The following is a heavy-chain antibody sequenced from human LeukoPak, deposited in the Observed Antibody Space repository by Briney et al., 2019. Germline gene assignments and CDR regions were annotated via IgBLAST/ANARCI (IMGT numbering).Heavy chain of an antibody. CDR1: GYTFTSYG. CDR3: ARPLSPTESSGWFSYFDY. Sequence: ASVKVSCKASGYTFTSYGISWVRQAPGQGLEWMGWISAYNGNTNYAQKLQGRVTMTTDTSTSTAYMELRSLRSDDTAVYYCARPLSPTESSGWFSYFDYWGQGTLVTVSS. CDR2: ISAYNGNT. V-gene: IGHV1-18*01. D-gene: IGHD6-19*01. J-gene: IGHJ4*02.